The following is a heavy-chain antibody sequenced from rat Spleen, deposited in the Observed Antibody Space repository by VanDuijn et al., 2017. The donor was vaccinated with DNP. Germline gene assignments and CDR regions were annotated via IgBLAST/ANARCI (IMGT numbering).Heavy chain of an antibody. CDR1: GFKLNDYW. J-gene: IGHJ3*01. V-gene: IGHV4-2*01. Sequence: EVKLVESGGGLVQPGRSLKLSCAASGFKLNDYWMGWVRQAPGKGLEWIGEINKDSSTINYSPSLKDKFTISRDNAKNTLYLQMSKLGSEDTAIYYCARLGWHGWFAYWGQGTLVTVSS. D-gene: IGHD1-11*01. CDR2: INKDSSTI. CDR3: ARLGWHGWFAY.